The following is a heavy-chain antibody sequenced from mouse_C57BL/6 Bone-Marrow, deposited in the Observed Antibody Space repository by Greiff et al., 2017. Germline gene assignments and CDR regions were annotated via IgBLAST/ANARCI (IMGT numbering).Heavy chain of an antibody. CDR1: GYTFTSYW. J-gene: IGHJ4*01. CDR3: TRRGAYDYDEAMDD. CDR2: IYPGNSDT. Sequence: VQLQQSGTVLARPGASVKMSCKTSGYTFTSYWMHWVKQRPGQGLEWIGAIYPGNSDTSYNQKFKGKAKLTAVTSASTAYMELSSLTNEDSAVYYCTRRGAYDYDEAMDDWGQGTSVTVSS. D-gene: IGHD2-4*01. V-gene: IGHV1-5*01.